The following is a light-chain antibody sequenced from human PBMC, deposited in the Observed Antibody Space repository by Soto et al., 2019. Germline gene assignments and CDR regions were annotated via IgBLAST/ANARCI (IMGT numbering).Light chain of an antibody. J-gene: IGKJ1*01. CDR1: LSVSANN. V-gene: IGKV3-20*01. Sequence: EIVLTQSPGTLSLSPGERATLSCRASLSVSANNLAWYQQKTGQAPRLLIYSASSRATGIPARFSGSGSGTDFTLTISSLEAEDFAVYYCQQYGSSGTFGQGTKVDIK. CDR2: SAS. CDR3: QQYGSSGT.